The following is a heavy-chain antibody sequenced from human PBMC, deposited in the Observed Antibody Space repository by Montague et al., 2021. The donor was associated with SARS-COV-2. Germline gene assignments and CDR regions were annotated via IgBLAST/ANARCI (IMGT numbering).Heavy chain of an antibody. Sequence: TLSLTCTVSGGSISSRYDYWTWIRQPAGMELEYIGRIYSSSNNGYNPYFTSRVTVSIDTYQNQFSLRLTSVTAAAAAVYFCARSTVDIGMSFDDWGQGTLVTVAP. J-gene: IGHJ4*02. V-gene: IGHV4-61*02. CDR2: IYSSSNN. D-gene: IGHD2-2*03. CDR3: ARSTVDIGMSFDD. CDR1: GGSISSRYDY.